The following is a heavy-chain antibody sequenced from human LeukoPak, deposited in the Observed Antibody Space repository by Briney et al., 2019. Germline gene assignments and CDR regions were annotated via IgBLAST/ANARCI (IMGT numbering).Heavy chain of an antibody. CDR1: GFMFDDYG. J-gene: IGHJ4*02. Sequence: GGSLRLSCAASGFMFDDYGMSWVRQAPGKGLEWVGLIRSKAYGGTTDYAASVKGRFTISRDDSKSIAYLQMNSLKTEDTAVYYCTFSHSSWYSDYWGQGTLVTVSS. CDR2: IRSKAYGGTT. V-gene: IGHV3-49*04. CDR3: TFSHSSWYSDY. D-gene: IGHD6-13*01.